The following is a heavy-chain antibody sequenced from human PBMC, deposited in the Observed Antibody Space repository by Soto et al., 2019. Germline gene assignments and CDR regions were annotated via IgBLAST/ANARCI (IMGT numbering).Heavy chain of an antibody. J-gene: IGHJ6*02. CDR2: IYYSGST. Sequence: SETMSLTCTVAGGSSSSSNYYWGWIRQPPGKGLEWIGSIYYSGSTNYNPSLKSRVTISVDTSKNQFSLKLSSVTAADTAGYYCARGYDDRILYYYYGMDVWGQGTTVTVSS. V-gene: IGHV4-39*07. CDR1: GGSSSSSNYY. D-gene: IGHD3-3*01. CDR3: ARGYDDRILYYYYGMDV.